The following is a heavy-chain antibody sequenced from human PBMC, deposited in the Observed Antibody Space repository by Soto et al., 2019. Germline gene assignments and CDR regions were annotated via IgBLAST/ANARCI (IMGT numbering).Heavy chain of an antibody. D-gene: IGHD3-3*01. V-gene: IGHV4-59*12. Sequence: SETLSLTCTVSGGSISSYYWSWIRQPPGKELQYIGYIYYSESTNYNPSLKSRVTISDDTSTNQFSLRLTSVTAADTAVYYCARDRSLDLWSGSWFDPWGQGTLVTVSS. CDR2: IYYSEST. CDR1: GGSISSYY. CDR3: ARDRSLDLWSGSWFDP. J-gene: IGHJ5*02.